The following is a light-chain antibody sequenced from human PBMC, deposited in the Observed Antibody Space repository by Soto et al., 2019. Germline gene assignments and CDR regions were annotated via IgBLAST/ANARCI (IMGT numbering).Light chain of an antibody. Sequence: SYELTQPPSVSVAPGKTARITCGGNNIGSKSVHWYQQKPGQAPVLVIYYDSDRPSGIPERFSGSNSGNTATLTISRVEAGDEXXYYCQXWDSXXDXPGVVFGGGTQLTVL. CDR2: YDS. CDR1: NIGSKS. J-gene: IGLJ2*01. CDR3: QXWDSXXDXPGVV. V-gene: IGLV3-21*04.